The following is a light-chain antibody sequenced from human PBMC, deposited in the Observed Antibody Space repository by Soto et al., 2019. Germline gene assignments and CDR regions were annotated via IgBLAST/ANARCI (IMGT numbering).Light chain of an antibody. CDR3: SSYAGSDIVV. CDR1: SSDVGGYTY. J-gene: IGLJ2*01. V-gene: IGLV2-8*01. CDR2: AVS. Sequence: QSVLTQPPSASGSPGQSVTISCTGTSSDVGGYTYVSWYQQHPGKAPKLMIYAVSDRPPGVPDRFSGSKSGNTAYLTVSGLQAEDEADYYCSSYAGSDIVVFGGGTKLTVL.